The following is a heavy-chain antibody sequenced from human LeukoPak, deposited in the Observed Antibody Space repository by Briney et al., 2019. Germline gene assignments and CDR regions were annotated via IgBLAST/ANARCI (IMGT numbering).Heavy chain of an antibody. J-gene: IGHJ4*02. CDR2: INTNTGNP. Sequence: ASVKVSCKASGYTFTSYAMNWVRQAPGQGLEWMGWINTNTGNPTYAQVFTGRFVFSLDTSVSTTYLQISSLKAEDTAVYYCARTATLAVAGTIQGYWGQGTLVTVSS. V-gene: IGHV7-4-1*02. D-gene: IGHD6-19*01. CDR1: GYTFTSYA. CDR3: ARTATLAVAGTIQGY.